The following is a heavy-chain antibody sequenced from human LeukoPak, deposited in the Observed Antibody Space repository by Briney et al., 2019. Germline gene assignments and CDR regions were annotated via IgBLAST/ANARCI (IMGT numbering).Heavy chain of an antibody. J-gene: IGHJ4*02. CDR2: TYYRSMWYN. CDR3: ARDPEYSSGWYYFDY. D-gene: IGHD6-19*01. V-gene: IGHV6-1*01. CDR1: GDSVSSNSAA. Sequence: SQTHSLICAISGDSVSSNSAAWTWIRQSPSRGLEWLGRTYYRSMWYNVYAVSVKSRMTINPDTSKNQFSLQLNSVPPEDTAVYYCARDPEYSSGWYYFDYWGQGTLVTVSS.